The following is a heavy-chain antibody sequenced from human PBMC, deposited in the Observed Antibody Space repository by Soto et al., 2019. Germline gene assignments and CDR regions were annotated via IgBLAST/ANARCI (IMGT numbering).Heavy chain of an antibody. CDR2: ISGSGGST. Sequence: EVQLLESGGGLVQPGGSLRLSCAASGFTFSSYAMSWVRQAPGKGLEWVSAISGSGGSTYYADSVKGRFTISRDNSKNTLYVQMNSLRAEDTAVYYCASAEGYSSGWYYFDYWGQGTLVTVSS. J-gene: IGHJ4*02. CDR3: ASAEGYSSGWYYFDY. D-gene: IGHD6-19*01. CDR1: GFTFSSYA. V-gene: IGHV3-23*01.